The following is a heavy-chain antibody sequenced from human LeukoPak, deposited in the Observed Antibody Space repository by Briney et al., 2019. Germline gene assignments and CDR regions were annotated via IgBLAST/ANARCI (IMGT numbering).Heavy chain of an antibody. D-gene: IGHD4-11*01. Sequence: GASVKVSCKASGGTFSSHAISWVRQAPGQGLEWMGGIIPIFGTANYAQKFQGRVTITTDESTSTAYMELSSLRSEDTAVYYCARDRRLNYVYDDAFDIWGQGTMVTVSS. J-gene: IGHJ3*02. CDR1: GGTFSSHA. V-gene: IGHV1-69*05. CDR2: IIPIFGTA. CDR3: ARDRRLNYVYDDAFDI.